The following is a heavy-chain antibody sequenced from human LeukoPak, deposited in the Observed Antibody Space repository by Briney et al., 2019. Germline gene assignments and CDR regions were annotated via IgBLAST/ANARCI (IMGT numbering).Heavy chain of an antibody. D-gene: IGHD3-16*01. CDR2: IYSGGST. J-gene: IGHJ6*04. CDR1: EFSVGSNY. Sequence: GGSLRLSCAASEFSVGSNYMTWVRQAPGKGLEWVSLIYSGGSTYYADSVKGRFTISRDNSKNTLYLQMNSLRAEDTAVYYCARDWGVWGKGTTVTISS. CDR3: ARDWGV. V-gene: IGHV3-66*01.